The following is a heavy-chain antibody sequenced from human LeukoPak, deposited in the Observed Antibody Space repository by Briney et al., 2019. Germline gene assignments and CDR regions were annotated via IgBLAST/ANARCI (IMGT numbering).Heavy chain of an antibody. CDR2: IYHTGST. CDR3: ARMVRGVTLYNWFDP. D-gene: IGHD3-10*01. Sequence: PSETLSLTCDVSGGSISSGLYSWSWIRQPLGKGLEWIGYIYHTGSTYYNPSLKSRVTISVDKSKNQFSLKLSSVTAADTAVYYCARMVRGVTLYNWFDPWGQGTLVTVSS. V-gene: IGHV4-30-2*01. CDR1: GGSISSGLYS. J-gene: IGHJ5*02.